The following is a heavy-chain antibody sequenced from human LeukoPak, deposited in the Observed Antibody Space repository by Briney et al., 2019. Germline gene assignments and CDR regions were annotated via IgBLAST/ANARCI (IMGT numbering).Heavy chain of an antibody. CDR1: GYTFTGDY. Sequence: ASVKVSCKASGYTFTGDYMHWVRQGPGQGVEWMGWINPNSGGTNYAQKFQGRGTMTRDTSISTAYMELTRLRSDDTAVYYCARDNGDYWFDYWGQGTLVTVSS. D-gene: IGHD4-17*01. V-gene: IGHV1-2*02. CDR2: INPNSGGT. CDR3: ARDNGDYWFDY. J-gene: IGHJ4*02.